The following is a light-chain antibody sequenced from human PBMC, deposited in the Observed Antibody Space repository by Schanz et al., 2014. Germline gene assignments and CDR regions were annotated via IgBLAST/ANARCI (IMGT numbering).Light chain of an antibody. J-gene: IGKJ1*01. V-gene: IGKV3D-7*01. CDR1: QSVSSGY. CDR3: QQDYNLPWT. CDR2: GAS. Sequence: IVLTQSPGTLSVSPGQRATLSCRASQSVSSGYLAWYQHKPGQAPRLLIYGASTRATGIPARFSGSGSGTDFTLTISSLQPEDFAVYYCQQDYNLPWTFGQGTKVEIK.